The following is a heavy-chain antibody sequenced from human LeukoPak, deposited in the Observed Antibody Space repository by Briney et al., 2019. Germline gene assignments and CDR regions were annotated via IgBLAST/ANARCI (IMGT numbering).Heavy chain of an antibody. CDR1: DYSISSGYY. V-gene: IGHV4-38-2*02. D-gene: IGHD1-26*01. CDR3: TKEGDVVGATIDS. CDR2: ISHSGTT. Sequence: SKTLSLTCIASDYSISSGYYWGWIRQPPGKGLEWIGSISHSGTTYYNPSFKSRITISLDTSKNQFSLKLRSVTAADTAFYYCTKEGDVVGATIDSWGQGTLVTVSS. J-gene: IGHJ4*02.